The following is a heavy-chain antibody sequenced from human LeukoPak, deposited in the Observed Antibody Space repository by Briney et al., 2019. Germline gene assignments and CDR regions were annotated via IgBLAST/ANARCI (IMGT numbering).Heavy chain of an antibody. Sequence: ASVKVSCKASGYTFTSYGISWVRQATGQGLEWMGWISAYNGNTNYAQKLQGRVTMTTDTSTSTAYMELRSLRSDDTAVYYCAREYYYDSSGYYYFDYWGQGTLVTVSS. D-gene: IGHD3-22*01. CDR3: AREYYYDSSGYYYFDY. J-gene: IGHJ4*02. V-gene: IGHV1-18*01. CDR1: GYTFTSYG. CDR2: ISAYNGNT.